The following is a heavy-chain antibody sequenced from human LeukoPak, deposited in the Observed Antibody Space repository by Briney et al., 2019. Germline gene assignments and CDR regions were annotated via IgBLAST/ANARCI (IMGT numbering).Heavy chain of an antibody. Sequence: PSETLSLTCTVSGGSISSSSYYWGWIRQPPGKGLEWIGSIYCSGSTYYNPSLKSRVTISVDTSKNQFSLKLSSVTAADTAVYYCARQDIVVVPNAFDIWGQGTMVTVSS. CDR1: GGSISSSSYY. CDR3: ARQDIVVVPNAFDI. D-gene: IGHD2-2*01. CDR2: IYCSGST. J-gene: IGHJ3*02. V-gene: IGHV4-39*01.